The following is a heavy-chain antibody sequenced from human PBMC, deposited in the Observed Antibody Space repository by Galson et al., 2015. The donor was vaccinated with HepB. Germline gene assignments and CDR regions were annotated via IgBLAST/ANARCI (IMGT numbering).Heavy chain of an antibody. Sequence: SLRLSCAASTFIFSTYSMNWVRQAPGKGLEWVSYISSSSTTIYYADSVKGRFTISRDNAKNSLYLQMNSLRAEDTAVYYCVLLRGHDLKPLDYWGQGNLVTVSS. CDR3: VLLRGHDLKPLDY. D-gene: IGHD2-15*01. J-gene: IGHJ4*02. V-gene: IGHV3-48*04. CDR1: TFIFSTYS. CDR2: ISSSSTTI.